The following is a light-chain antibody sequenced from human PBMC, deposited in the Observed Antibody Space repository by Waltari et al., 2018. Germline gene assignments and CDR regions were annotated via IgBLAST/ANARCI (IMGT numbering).Light chain of an antibody. J-gene: IGLJ3*02. Sequence: QTVVTQEPSLTVSPGGTVTLTCAYSIGAVNSGYYPNWFQQKPGQAPRSLIYNTNNKHPWTPARFSGSLLGGKAALTLSSVQPEDEADYYCLLYFGGAHLVFGGGTKLTVL. CDR3: LLYFGGAHLV. CDR2: NTN. CDR1: IGAVNSGYY. V-gene: IGLV7-43*01.